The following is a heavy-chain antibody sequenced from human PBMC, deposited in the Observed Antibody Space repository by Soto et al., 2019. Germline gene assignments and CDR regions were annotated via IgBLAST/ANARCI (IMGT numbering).Heavy chain of an antibody. CDR1: GGSISSSSYY. Sequence: SETLSLTCTVSGGSISSSSYYWGWIRQPPGKGLEWIGSIYYSGSTYYNPSLKSRVTISVDTSKNQFSLKLSSVTAADTAVYYCASMVRGVKGYWGQGTLVTVSS. J-gene: IGHJ4*02. CDR2: IYYSGST. CDR3: ASMVRGVKGY. D-gene: IGHD3-10*01. V-gene: IGHV4-39*01.